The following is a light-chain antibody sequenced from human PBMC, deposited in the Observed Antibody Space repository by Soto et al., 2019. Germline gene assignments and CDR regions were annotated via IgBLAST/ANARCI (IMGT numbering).Light chain of an antibody. J-gene: IGLJ1*01. Sequence: QSVLTQPRSVSGSPGQSVTISCTGTSSDVGGSDYVSWYQQHPGKAPKLMIYDVTKRPSGVPDRFSGSKSGNTASLTISGLQAEDEADYHCCSYAGSYTFVFGTGTKLTVL. CDR1: SSDVGGSDY. CDR2: DVT. V-gene: IGLV2-11*01. CDR3: CSYAGSYTFV.